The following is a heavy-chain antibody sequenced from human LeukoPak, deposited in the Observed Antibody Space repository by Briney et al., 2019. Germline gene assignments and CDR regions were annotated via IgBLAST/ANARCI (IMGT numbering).Heavy chain of an antibody. V-gene: IGHV4-39*07. J-gene: IGHJ4*02. CDR1: GGSISSSSYY. CDR2: INHSGST. CDR3: ARNGDDSSDYYYFDY. D-gene: IGHD3-22*01. Sequence: SETLSLTCTVSGGSISSSSYYWGWIRQPPGKGLEWIGEINHSGSTNYNPSLKSRVTISVDTSKNQFSLKLSSVTAADTAIYYCARNGDDSSDYYYFDYWGQGTLVTVSS.